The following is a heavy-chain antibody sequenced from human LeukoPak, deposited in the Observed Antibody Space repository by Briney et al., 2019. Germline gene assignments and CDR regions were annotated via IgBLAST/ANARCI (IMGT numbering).Heavy chain of an antibody. CDR3: ARQHCSGGDCYFFD. Sequence: GGSLRLSCSASGFSFSNYAMHWVRQAPGKGLEHISAISSNGRSTYYPDSAKGRFTISRDNSKNTLYLQMSSLSTEDTAVYYCARQHCSGGDCYFFDWGQGTLVTVSS. V-gene: IGHV3-64D*06. J-gene: IGHJ4*02. CDR2: ISSNGRST. D-gene: IGHD2-15*01. CDR1: GFSFSNYA.